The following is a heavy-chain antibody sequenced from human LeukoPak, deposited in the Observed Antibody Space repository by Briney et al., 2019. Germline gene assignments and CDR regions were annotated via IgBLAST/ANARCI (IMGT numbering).Heavy chain of an antibody. D-gene: IGHD4-23*01. J-gene: IGHJ1*01. Sequence: SETLSLTCAVYGGSFSGYYWSWIRQPPGKGLEWIGEINHSGSTNYNPSVKSRVTISVDTSKNQFSLKLSSVTAADTAVYYCASYRGAFFQHWGQGTLVTVSS. V-gene: IGHV4-34*01. CDR1: GGSFSGYY. CDR2: INHSGST. CDR3: ASYRGAFFQH.